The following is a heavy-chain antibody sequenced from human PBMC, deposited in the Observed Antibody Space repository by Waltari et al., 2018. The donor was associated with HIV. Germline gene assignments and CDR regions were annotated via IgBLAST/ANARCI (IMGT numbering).Heavy chain of an antibody. Sequence: QVQLQESGPGLVRPSQTLSLTCTVSNGSISTGGYYWSWVRQHPGKGLEWSGCLYYTGTPYYNPSLKSRVSLSVDTSNDEFSLKLTSVTAADTATYYCTRGLSPRHYFDSWGQGTLVAVSS. J-gene: IGHJ4*02. V-gene: IGHV4-31*03. CDR2: LYYTGTP. CDR1: NGSISTGGYY. CDR3: TRGLSPRHYFDS.